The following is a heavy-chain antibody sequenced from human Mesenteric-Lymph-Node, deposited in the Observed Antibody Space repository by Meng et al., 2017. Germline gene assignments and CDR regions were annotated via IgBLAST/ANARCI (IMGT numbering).Heavy chain of an antibody. J-gene: IGHJ4*02. D-gene: IGHD5-24*01. CDR3: ERGRGWLQPLDS. CDR2: MNPKSGNT. V-gene: IGHV1-8*02. Sequence: VQLVQSGAEVKKPGASVKVSCKASGYTFSSYDINWVRQAPGQGLEWMGWMNPKSGNTGYAQKFQGRVTMTRNTSITTAYMELSSLKPEDTAMFYCERGRGWLQPLDSWGQGTLVTVSS. CDR1: GYTFSSYD.